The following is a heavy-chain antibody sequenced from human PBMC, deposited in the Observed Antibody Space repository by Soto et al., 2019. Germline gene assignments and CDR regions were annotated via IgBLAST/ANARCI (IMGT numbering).Heavy chain of an antibody. J-gene: IGHJ4*02. CDR3: ARGSGSYEY. V-gene: IGHV4-4*02. Sequence: QLQESGPGLVKPSGTLSLTCAVSGGSISSSNWWTWVRQPPGKGLEWTGEVHHTGNPNYNPSRNSRLPISVDKSQNQFSLKVTSVTAADTAMYYCARGSGSYEYWGQGTLVTLSS. CDR2: VHHTGNP. CDR1: GGSISSSNW. D-gene: IGHD3-10*01.